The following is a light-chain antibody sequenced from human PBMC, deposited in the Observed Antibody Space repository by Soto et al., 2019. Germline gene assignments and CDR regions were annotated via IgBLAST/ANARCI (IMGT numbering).Light chain of an antibody. CDR2: WAS. CDR3: QQYYSTPFT. V-gene: IGKV4-1*01. J-gene: IGKJ3*01. CDR1: QSDLYSSNNKNY. Sequence: DIVMTQSPDSLAVSLGERATINCKSSQSDLYSSNNKNYLAWYQQKPGQPPKLLIYWASTRESGVPDRFSGSGSGTDLTLTISSLQAEDVAVYYCQQYYSTPFTFGPGTKVDIK.